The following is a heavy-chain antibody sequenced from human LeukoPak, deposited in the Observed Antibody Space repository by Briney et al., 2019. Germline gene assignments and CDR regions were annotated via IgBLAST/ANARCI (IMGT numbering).Heavy chain of an antibody. Sequence: ASVKVSCKVSGYTLTELSMHWVRQAPGKGLEWMGGFGPEDGETIYAQKFQGRVTMTEDTSTDTAYMELSSLRSEDTAVYYCATDLLPTYYYDSSGYLFQHWGQGTLVTVSS. CDR2: FGPEDGET. CDR3: ATDLLPTYYYDSSGYLFQH. J-gene: IGHJ1*01. D-gene: IGHD3-22*01. CDR1: GYTLTELS. V-gene: IGHV1-24*01.